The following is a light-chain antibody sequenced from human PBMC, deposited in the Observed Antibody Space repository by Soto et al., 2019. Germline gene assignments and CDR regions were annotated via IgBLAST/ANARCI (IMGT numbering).Light chain of an antibody. J-gene: IGLJ1*01. CDR3: QAWDSSADV. CDR1: KLGDKY. CDR2: QDS. Sequence: SYELTQTPSVSVSPGQTASITCSGDKLGDKYACWYQQKPGQSPVLVIYQDSKRPSGIPERFSGSNSGNTATLTISGTQAMDEADYYCQAWDSSADVFGTGTKLTVL. V-gene: IGLV3-1*01.